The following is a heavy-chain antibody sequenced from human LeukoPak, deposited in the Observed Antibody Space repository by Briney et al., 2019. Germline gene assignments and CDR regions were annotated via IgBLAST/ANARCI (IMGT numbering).Heavy chain of an antibody. CDR1: GCTFNRIW. CDR3: AMGTLADV. D-gene: IGHD1-1*01. J-gene: IGHJ4*02. CDR2: IKEDGSEK. Sequence: SGGSLRLSCAASGCTFNRIWMTWVRQAPGKGLEWVANIKEDGSEKWYGGSVKGRFTISRDNAKDSVYLQMNSLRAEDTALYYCAMGTLADVWGPGTLVTVSS. V-gene: IGHV3-7*05.